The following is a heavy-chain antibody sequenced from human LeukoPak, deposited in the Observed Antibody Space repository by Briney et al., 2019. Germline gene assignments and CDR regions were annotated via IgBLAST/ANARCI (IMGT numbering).Heavy chain of an antibody. CDR1: GFTFSSYA. J-gene: IGHJ4*02. CDR2: ISGSGGST. V-gene: IGHV3-23*01. CDR3: AKDGSSWYVDYFDD. D-gene: IGHD6-13*01. Sequence: GGSLRLSCAASGFTFSSYAMSGVGQAPGKGLEWVSAISGSGGSTYYADSVKGRFTISRDNSKNTLYMQMNSLRAEDTAVYYCAKDGSSWYVDYFDDWGQGILVTVSS.